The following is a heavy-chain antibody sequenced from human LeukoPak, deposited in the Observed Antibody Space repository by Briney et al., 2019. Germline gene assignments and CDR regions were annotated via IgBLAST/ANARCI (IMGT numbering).Heavy chain of an antibody. CDR3: ARGKHIVVDLDGAFDI. CDR1: GFTFSDYY. V-gene: IGHV3-11*04. J-gene: IGHJ3*02. Sequence: GGSLRFSCAASGFTFSDYYMSWLRQAPGKGLEWVSYISSSGSTIYYEDSVKGRFTISRDNAKNSLYLQMNSLRAEDTAVYYCARGKHIVVDLDGAFDIWGQGTRVTVSS. CDR2: ISSSGSTI. D-gene: IGHD2-21*01.